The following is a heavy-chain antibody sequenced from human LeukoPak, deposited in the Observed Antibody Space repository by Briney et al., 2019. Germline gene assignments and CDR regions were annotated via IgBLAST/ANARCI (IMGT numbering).Heavy chain of an antibody. J-gene: IGHJ4*02. CDR2: IHDSGIT. CDR3: ARPRFTMVRGWWVY. Sequence: SETLSLTCTVSGGSISTYYWTWIRQPPGKGLEWIGYIHDSGITNYNPSLKSRVTISVDTSKNQFSLKLNSVTAADTAVYYCARPRFTMVRGWWVYWGQGTLVTVSS. CDR1: GGSISTYY. V-gene: IGHV4-59*01. D-gene: IGHD3-10*01.